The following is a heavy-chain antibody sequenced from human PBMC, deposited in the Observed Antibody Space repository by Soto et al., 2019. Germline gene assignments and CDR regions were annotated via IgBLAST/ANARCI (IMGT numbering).Heavy chain of an antibody. D-gene: IGHD6-13*01. Sequence: GGSLRLSCATSGVTLNSNWMHWVRQAPGKGLVWVSRINDDGSMTNYADSVRGRFTISRDNAKSTLYLQLNSLRAEDTAVYYCVRLKPGTAAFDYWGQGTLVTVSS. J-gene: IGHJ4*02. CDR1: GVTLNSNW. CDR2: INDDGSMT. V-gene: IGHV3-74*01. CDR3: VRLKPGTAAFDY.